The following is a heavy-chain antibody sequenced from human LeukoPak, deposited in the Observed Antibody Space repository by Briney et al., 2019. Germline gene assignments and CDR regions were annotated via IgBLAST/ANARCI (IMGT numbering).Heavy chain of an antibody. Sequence: GGSLRLSCAASGFTVSSNYMSWVRQAPGKGLEWVSVIYSGGSTYYADSVKGRFTISRDNSENTLYLQMNSLRDEDTAVYYCARDGDDSSGYGDYWGQGTLVTVSS. CDR1: GFTVSSNY. D-gene: IGHD3-22*01. J-gene: IGHJ4*02. CDR3: ARDGDDSSGYGDY. CDR2: IYSGGST. V-gene: IGHV3-53*01.